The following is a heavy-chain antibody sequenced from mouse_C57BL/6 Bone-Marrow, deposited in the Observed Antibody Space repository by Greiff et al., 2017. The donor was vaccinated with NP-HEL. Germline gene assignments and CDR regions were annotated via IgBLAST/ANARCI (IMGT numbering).Heavy chain of an antibody. J-gene: IGHJ4*01. Sequence: LVESGPELVKPGASVKISCKASGYAFSSSWMNWVKQRPGKGLEWIGRIYPGDGDTNYNGKFKGKATLTADKSSSTAYMQLSSLTSEDSAVYFCARALVATEGAMDYWGQGTSVTVSS. CDR1: GYAFSSSW. CDR2: IYPGDGDT. V-gene: IGHV1-82*01. CDR3: ARALVATEGAMDY. D-gene: IGHD1-1*01.